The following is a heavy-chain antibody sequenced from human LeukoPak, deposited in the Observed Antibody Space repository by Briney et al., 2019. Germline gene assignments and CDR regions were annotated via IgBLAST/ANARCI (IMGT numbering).Heavy chain of an antibody. Sequence: PSQTLSLTCTVSGGSISSGDYYWSWIRQPPGKGLEWIGYIYYSGSTNYNPSLKSRVTISVDTSKNQFSLKLSSVTAADTAVYYCARGELELPSPFDYWGQGTLVTVSS. J-gene: IGHJ4*02. V-gene: IGHV4-61*08. CDR2: IYYSGST. CDR1: GGSISSGDYY. CDR3: ARGELELPSPFDY. D-gene: IGHD1-7*01.